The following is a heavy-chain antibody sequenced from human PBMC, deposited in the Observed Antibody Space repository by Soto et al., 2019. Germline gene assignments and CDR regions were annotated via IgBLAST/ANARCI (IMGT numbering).Heavy chain of an antibody. V-gene: IGHV4-30-4*01. CDR3: AKWTNDVWGNFRQYFDY. CDR2: IYHRGNT. D-gene: IGHD3-16*01. J-gene: IGHJ4*02. Sequence: NPSETLSLSCTVSGGSISSDDDYWSWIRQPPGKGLEWIGYIYHRGNTYYNPSLESRVTMSVDTSKNQFTLSLSAVTAADTAVYFCAKWTNDVWGNFRQYFDYWGRGTLVTVSS. CDR1: GGSISSDDDY.